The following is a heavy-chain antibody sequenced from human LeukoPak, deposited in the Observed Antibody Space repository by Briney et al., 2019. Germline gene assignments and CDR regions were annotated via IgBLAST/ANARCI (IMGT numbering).Heavy chain of an antibody. V-gene: IGHV3-48*04. CDR2: ISSSGSTI. CDR1: GFTFSSYG. D-gene: IGHD1-7*01. J-gene: IGHJ4*02. CDR3: ARAGNNWNYALDY. Sequence: GGSLRLSCAASGFTFSSYGMSWVRQAPGKGLEWVSAISSSGSTIYYADSVKGRFTISRDNAKNSLYLQMNSLRAEDTAVYFCARAGNNWNYALDYWGQGTLVTVSS.